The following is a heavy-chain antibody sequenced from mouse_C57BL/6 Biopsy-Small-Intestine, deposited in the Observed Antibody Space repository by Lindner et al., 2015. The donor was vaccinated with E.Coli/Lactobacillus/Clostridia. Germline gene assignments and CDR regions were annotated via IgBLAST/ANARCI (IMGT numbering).Heavy chain of an antibody. Sequence: VQLQESGPELVKPGASVKLSCKASGFTFTSYDITWVKQRPGQGLEWIGWIYPRDGSTENNEKFKGKVTLTVDTSSSTAYMELHSLTSEDSAVYFCAKKGSYYPLAHWGQGTPVTVSA. CDR1: GFTFTSYD. J-gene: IGHJ3*01. V-gene: IGHV1-85*01. D-gene: IGHD1-1*01. CDR3: AKKGSYYPLAH. CDR2: IYPRDGST.